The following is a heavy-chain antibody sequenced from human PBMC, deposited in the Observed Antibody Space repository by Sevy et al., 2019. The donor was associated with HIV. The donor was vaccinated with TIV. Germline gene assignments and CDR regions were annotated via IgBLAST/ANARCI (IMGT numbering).Heavy chain of an antibody. D-gene: IGHD5-12*01. V-gene: IGHV4-59*01. Sequence: SETLSLTCSVSAGSISAYYWSWIRQPPGKGLEWIAYIHDSGNSNYNPSLKSRVTISMDTSKNQFSLKVTSVTEADTALYYCVRAPPVRSGDDSLNWFDPWGQGILVTVSS. CDR3: VRAPPVRSGDDSLNWFDP. J-gene: IGHJ5*02. CDR2: IHDSGNS. CDR1: AGSISAYY.